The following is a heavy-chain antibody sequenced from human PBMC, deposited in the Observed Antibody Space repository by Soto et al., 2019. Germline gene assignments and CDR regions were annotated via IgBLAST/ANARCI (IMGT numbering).Heavy chain of an antibody. J-gene: IGHJ4*02. CDR3: ARRYTYDSGGYFY. CDR1: GFSFSMYT. D-gene: IGHD3-22*01. CDR2: ISSSSSYI. V-gene: IGHV3-21*01. Sequence: PGGSLRLSCAASGFSFSMYTMNWVRQAPGMGLEWVSSISSSSSYIFYADSVKGRFTISRDNAESSLYLQVNSLRVEDTAVYYCARRYTYDSGGYFYCGQGTLVTVSS.